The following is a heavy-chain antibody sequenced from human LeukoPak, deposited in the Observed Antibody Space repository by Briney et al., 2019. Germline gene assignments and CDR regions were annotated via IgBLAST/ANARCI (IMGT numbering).Heavy chain of an antibody. V-gene: IGHV1-24*01. CDR1: GYTLTELS. CDR3: GTVEMAYCSGGSCSAAFDY. D-gene: IGHD2-15*01. J-gene: IGHJ4*02. CDR2: FDLEDGET. Sequence: ASVKVSCKVSGYTLTELSMHWVRQAPGKGLEWLGGFDLEDGETIYAQKFQRRVTMTEDTSTDKAYMELSSLRSEDTAVYYCGTVEMAYCSGGSCSAAFDYWGQGTLVSVSS.